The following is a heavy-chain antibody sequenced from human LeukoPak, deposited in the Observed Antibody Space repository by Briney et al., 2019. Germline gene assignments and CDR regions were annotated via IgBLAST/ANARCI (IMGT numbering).Heavy chain of an antibody. V-gene: IGHV4-59*01. Sequence: SETLSLTCTVSGGSISSYYWSWIRQPPGKGLEWIGYIYYSGSTNYNPSLKSRVTISVDTSKNQFSLKLTSVTAADTAVYYCARARYANAWYAFDIWGHGTMVTVSS. CDR2: IYYSGST. CDR1: GGSISSYY. J-gene: IGHJ3*02. D-gene: IGHD2-2*01. CDR3: ARARYANAWYAFDI.